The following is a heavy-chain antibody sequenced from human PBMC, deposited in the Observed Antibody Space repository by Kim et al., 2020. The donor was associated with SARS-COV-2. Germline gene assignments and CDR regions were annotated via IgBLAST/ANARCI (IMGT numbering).Heavy chain of an antibody. J-gene: IGHJ6*02. V-gene: IGHV5-10-1*01. CDR3: ARRSIVGASFGHYYGMDV. D-gene: IGHD1-26*01. CDR2: IDPSDSFS. CDR1: GFSFTSFW. Sequence: GESLKISCKGSGFSFTSFWINWVRQMPGKGLEWMGRIDPSDSFSHYNPSLQGHITISADKSIATAYLQWSSLEASDTAIYYCARRSIVGASFGHYYGMDVWGQGTTVIVSS.